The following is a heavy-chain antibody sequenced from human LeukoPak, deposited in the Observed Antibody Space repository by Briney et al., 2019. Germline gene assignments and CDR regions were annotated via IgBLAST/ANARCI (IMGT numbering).Heavy chain of an antibody. Sequence: ASVKVSCKASGYILTDYYMHWVRQAPGQGLEWLGWINPNSGATNYAQKFQGRVTMTRDTSITTVYMELRSLISDDTAVYYCASPAGSNYDVLTGPGYCDYWGQGTLVTVSS. CDR2: INPNSGAT. CDR1: GYILTDYY. D-gene: IGHD3-9*01. J-gene: IGHJ4*02. V-gene: IGHV1-2*02. CDR3: ASPAGSNYDVLTGPGYCDY.